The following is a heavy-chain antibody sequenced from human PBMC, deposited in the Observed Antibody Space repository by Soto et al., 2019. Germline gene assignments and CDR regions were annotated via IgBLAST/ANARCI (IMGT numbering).Heavy chain of an antibody. CDR3: VRDGTKTLRDWFDH. CDR1: GASISGFY. J-gene: IGHJ5*02. Sequence: PSETLSLTCTVSGASISGFYWSWIRKSAGKGLEWIGRIYATGTTDYNPSLKSRVMMSVDTSKKQFYLKLRSVTAADTAVYYCVRDGTKTLRDWFDHWGQGISVTVSS. V-gene: IGHV4-4*07. D-gene: IGHD1-1*01. CDR2: IYATGTT.